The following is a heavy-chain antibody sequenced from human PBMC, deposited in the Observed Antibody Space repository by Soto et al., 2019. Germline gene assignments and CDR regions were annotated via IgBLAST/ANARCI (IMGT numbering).Heavy chain of an antibody. J-gene: IGHJ6*02. V-gene: IGHV4-34*01. Sequence: SETLSLTCAVYGGSFSCYYWSWIRQPPGKGLEWIGEINHSGSTNYNPSLKSRVTISVDTSKNQFSLKLSSVTAADTAVYYCAREGGVVMVSGGVDVWGQGTTVTVSS. CDR1: GGSFSCYY. CDR2: INHSGST. CDR3: AREGGVVMVSGGVDV. D-gene: IGHD5-18*01.